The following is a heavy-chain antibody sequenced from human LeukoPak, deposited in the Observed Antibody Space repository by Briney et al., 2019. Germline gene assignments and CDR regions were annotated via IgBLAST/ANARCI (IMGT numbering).Heavy chain of an antibody. Sequence: GGSLRLSCAASGFTFSSYAMSWVRHIPGKGLEWLAYISNSGSTIYYADSLKGRFTISRDNAKNSLYLQMNSLRAEDTAVYYCTSANYGPAYWGQGTLVTVSS. CDR2: ISNSGSTI. D-gene: IGHD5-24*01. J-gene: IGHJ4*02. CDR3: TSANYGPAY. V-gene: IGHV3-48*04. CDR1: GFTFSSYA.